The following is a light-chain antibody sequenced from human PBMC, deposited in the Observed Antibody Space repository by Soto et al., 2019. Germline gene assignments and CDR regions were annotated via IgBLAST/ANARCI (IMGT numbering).Light chain of an antibody. V-gene: IGKV4-1*01. CDR1: QSVLYRSNNKNY. J-gene: IGKJ1*01. Sequence: DIVMTQSPDSLAVSLGERATINCKSSQSVLYRSNNKNYLAWYPQKPVQPPKLLIYWASTRESGVPDRFSGSGSGTDFTLTISSLQAEDVAVYYCQQYYSAPWTFGQGTKVEIK. CDR2: WAS. CDR3: QQYYSAPWT.